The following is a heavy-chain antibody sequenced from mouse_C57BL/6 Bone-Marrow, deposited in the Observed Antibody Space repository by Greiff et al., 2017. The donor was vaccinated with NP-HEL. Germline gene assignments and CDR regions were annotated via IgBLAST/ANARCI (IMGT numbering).Heavy chain of an antibody. D-gene: IGHD3-3*01. J-gene: IGHJ2*01. Sequence: VQLQQSGAELVRPGTSVKLSCKASGYTFTSYWMHWVKQRPGQGLEWIGVIDPSDSYTNYNQKFKGKATLTVDTSSSTAYMQLSSLTSEDSAVYYCAREGDRNYWGQGTTLTVSS. V-gene: IGHV1-59*01. CDR2: IDPSDSYT. CDR3: AREGDRNY. CDR1: GYTFTSYW.